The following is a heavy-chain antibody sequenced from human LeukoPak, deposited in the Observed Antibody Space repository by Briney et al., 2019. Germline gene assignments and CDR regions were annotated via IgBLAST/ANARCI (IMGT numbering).Heavy chain of an antibody. Sequence: PGGSLRLSCAASGFTFSSYSMNWVRQAPGKGLEWVSYISSSSSTTHYADSVKGRFTISRDNARNSLYLQMNSLRAEDTAVYYCASTKGLLPSPLDYYGMDVWGQGTTVTVSS. D-gene: IGHD3-22*01. J-gene: IGHJ6*02. CDR2: ISSSSSTT. CDR3: ASTKGLLPSPLDYYGMDV. CDR1: GFTFSSYS. V-gene: IGHV3-48*01.